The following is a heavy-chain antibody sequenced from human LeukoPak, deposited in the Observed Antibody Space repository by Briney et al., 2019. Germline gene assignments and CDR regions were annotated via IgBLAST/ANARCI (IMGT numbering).Heavy chain of an antibody. CDR3: ASCPEHYGVFRRNYFDY. Sequence: GGSLRLSCAASGFTVSSKYMSWVRQAPGKGLEWVSVIYSGGSTYYADSVKGRFTISRDNSKNTLYLQMNSLTAEDTAVYHCASCPEHYGVFRRNYFDYWGQGTLVTVSS. CDR1: GFTVSSKY. CDR2: IYSGGST. J-gene: IGHJ4*02. V-gene: IGHV3-66*01. D-gene: IGHD4-17*01.